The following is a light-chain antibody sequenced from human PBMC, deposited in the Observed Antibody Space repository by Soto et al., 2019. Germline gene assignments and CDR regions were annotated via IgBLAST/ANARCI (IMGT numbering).Light chain of an antibody. CDR2: EGS. J-gene: IGLJ1*01. Sequence: QSALTQPASVSGSPGQSITISCTGTSSDVGSYNLVSWYQQHPGKAPKLMIYEGSKRPSGVSNRFSGSKSGNTASLTISGLQAEDEADYYCCSYAVSSPLFRTATKSPS. CDR1: SSDVGSYNL. CDR3: CSYAVSSPL. V-gene: IGLV2-23*01.